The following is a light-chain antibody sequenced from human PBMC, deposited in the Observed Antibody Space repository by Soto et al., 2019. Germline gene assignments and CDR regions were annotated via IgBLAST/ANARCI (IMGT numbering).Light chain of an antibody. CDR1: QSVGSNA. CDR2: AAF. V-gene: IGKV3-20*01. J-gene: IGKJ2*01. Sequence: ENVLTQSPGTLVLSPGDRATLSCRASQSVGSNAVVWFQQKPGQAPRLLIYAAFTRATGIPDRFSGSGSGKDFTLTINRLEPEDFAVYYCHQHGPVPYTFGQGTKLEI. CDR3: HQHGPVPYT.